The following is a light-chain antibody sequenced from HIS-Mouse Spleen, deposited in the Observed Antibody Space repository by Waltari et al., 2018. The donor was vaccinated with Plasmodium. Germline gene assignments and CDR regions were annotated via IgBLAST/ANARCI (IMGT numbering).Light chain of an antibody. J-gene: IGLJ2*01. CDR3: QAWDSSTVV. Sequence: SYELTQPPSVSVSPGQTASITCSGDKLGYKYACWYQQKPGQSTVLVIYQDSKRPSGIPERFSGSNSGNTATLTISGTQAMDEADYYCQAWDSSTVVFGGGTKLTVL. CDR1: KLGYKY. V-gene: IGLV3-1*01. CDR2: QDS.